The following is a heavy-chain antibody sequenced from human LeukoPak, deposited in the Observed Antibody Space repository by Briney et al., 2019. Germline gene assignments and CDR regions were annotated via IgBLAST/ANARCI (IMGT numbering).Heavy chain of an antibody. J-gene: IGHJ3*02. D-gene: IGHD2-15*01. CDR1: GFAFSGYS. CDR2: ISFDGHNK. V-gene: IGHV3-30-3*01. Sequence: PGRSLTLSCAASGFAFSGYSMHWVRQAPGKGLEWVAVISFDGHNKDCADSVKGRFTISRDNAKNSLYLQMNSLRAEDTAVYYCARDGVVVAATDAFDIWGQGTMVTVSS. CDR3: ARDGVVVAATDAFDI.